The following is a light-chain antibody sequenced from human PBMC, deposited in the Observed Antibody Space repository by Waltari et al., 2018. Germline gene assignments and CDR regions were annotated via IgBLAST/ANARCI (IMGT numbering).Light chain of an antibody. CDR3: QTGGHGTWV. J-gene: IGLJ3*02. CDR2: VNRDGSH. V-gene: IGLV4-69*01. Sequence: QLVLTQSPSASASLGASVKLTCTLDRGHTSNIIAWLQQQPGKGPRYLLKVNRDGSHSKGAEIPDRFSGSSSGPERYLIISSVQSEDEADYYCQTGGHGTWVFGGGTKLTVL. CDR1: RGHTSNI.